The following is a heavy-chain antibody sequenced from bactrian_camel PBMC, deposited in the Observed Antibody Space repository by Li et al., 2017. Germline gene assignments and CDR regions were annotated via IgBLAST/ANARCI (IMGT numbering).Heavy chain of an antibody. D-gene: IGHD7*01. CDR1: GFTFSNAW. V-gene: IGHV3S1*01. Sequence: QLVESGGGLVQPGGSLKLSCAASGFTFSNAWMHWVRQAPGKGLEWVSSIYTGGDSTNSADSVKGRFTISRVNANHTLFLQMNSLKAEDSAVYYCAAAWGLRCGRNWHQQSRYNYWGQGTQVTVS. J-gene: IGHJ4*01. CDR2: IYTGGDST. CDR3: AAAWGLRCGRNWHQQSRYNY.